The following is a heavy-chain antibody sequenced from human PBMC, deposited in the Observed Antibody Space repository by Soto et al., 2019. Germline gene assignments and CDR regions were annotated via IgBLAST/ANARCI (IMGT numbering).Heavy chain of an antibody. CDR3: ARDKCGGDCQFDY. V-gene: IGHV4-38-2*02. Sequence: PSETLSLTCDVSGYSIRSGYYWGWIRQPPGKGLEWIGSFSHSGTTFYNPSLKSRVTISLHTSRNQFSLKLTSMTATDTAVYFCARDKCGGDCQFDYWGQGTLVTVSS. J-gene: IGHJ4*02. CDR1: GYSIRSGYY. CDR2: FSHSGTT. D-gene: IGHD2-21*02.